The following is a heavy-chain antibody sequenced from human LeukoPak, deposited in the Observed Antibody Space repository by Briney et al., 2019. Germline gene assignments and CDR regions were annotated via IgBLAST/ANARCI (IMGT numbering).Heavy chain of an antibody. V-gene: IGHV5-51*01. Sequence: PGESLKISCKASGYTFSTSWIGWVRQMPGKGLEWMGTIYPSDSDTRYSPSFQGQVTISADKSISTAYLQWSSLKASDTAMYYCGRVGYSGYESDSWGQGTLVTVSS. CDR3: GRVGYSGYESDS. D-gene: IGHD5-12*01. J-gene: IGHJ4*02. CDR1: GYTFSTSW. CDR2: IYPSDSDT.